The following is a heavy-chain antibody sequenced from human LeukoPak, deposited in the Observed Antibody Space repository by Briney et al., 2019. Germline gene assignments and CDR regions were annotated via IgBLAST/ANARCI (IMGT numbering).Heavy chain of an antibody. Sequence: GGSLRLSCVSSGFIFTNYWMDWVRQVPGKGPVWVGRIDKEGSAAFYAESVKGRLTISRDNVKSTVYPQMNSLTAEDTAVYHCARGGYSGSYYRFDWGQGTLVTVSS. D-gene: IGHD1-26*01. CDR2: IDKEGSAA. CDR1: GFIFTNYW. V-gene: IGHV3-74*01. J-gene: IGHJ4*02. CDR3: ARGGYSGSYYRFD.